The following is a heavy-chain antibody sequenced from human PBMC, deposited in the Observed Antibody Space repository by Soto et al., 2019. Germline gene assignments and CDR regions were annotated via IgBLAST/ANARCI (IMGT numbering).Heavy chain of an antibody. V-gene: IGHV1-8*01. J-gene: IGHJ1*01. CDR2: MNPNNGNT. D-gene: IGHD3-10*01. CDR3: ARSPRNYYALGSYSYFRH. CDR1: VYTFTSYD. Sequence: QVQLVQSGAEVKKPGASVKVSCKASVYTFTSYDISWVRQATGQGLEWMGWMNPNNGNTDYAPKFQGRVTMTMNTSIGTAYMELSSLRSEVTAVYYCARSPRNYYALGSYSYFRHWGQGTLVTVSS.